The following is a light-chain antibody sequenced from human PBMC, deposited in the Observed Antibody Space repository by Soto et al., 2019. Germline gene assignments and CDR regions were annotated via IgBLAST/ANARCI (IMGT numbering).Light chain of an antibody. V-gene: IGKV1-12*01. CDR2: AAS. CDR1: QSIGSW. CDR3: QQANSFPHT. Sequence: DIQMTQSPSSVSASVGDRVSITCRASQSIGSWLAWYQQKPGKAPKLLIYAASSLQSGVPSRFSGSGSGTDFTLTISSLQPEDSATYYCQQANSFPHTFGQGTRLEIK. J-gene: IGKJ5*01.